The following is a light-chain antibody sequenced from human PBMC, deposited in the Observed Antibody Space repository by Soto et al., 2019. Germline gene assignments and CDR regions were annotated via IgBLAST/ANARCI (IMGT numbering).Light chain of an antibody. Sequence: EIVLTQSPATLSLSPGERATLSCRASQSVSSYLAWYQQKPGQAPSLLIYDASNRATGIPARFSGSGSGTEFTPTISSLDPEDFAVYYCQQRSNWPTFGQGTKVDIK. CDR3: QQRSNWPT. V-gene: IGKV3-11*01. J-gene: IGKJ1*01. CDR1: QSVSSY. CDR2: DAS.